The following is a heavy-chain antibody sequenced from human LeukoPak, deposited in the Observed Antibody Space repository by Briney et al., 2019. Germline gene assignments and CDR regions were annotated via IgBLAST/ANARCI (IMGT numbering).Heavy chain of an antibody. CDR3: ATCYYYDSSGPYYFDY. V-gene: IGHV4-39*07. D-gene: IGHD3-22*01. CDR1: GGSISSSSYY. CDR2: IYYSGST. Sequence: PSETLPLTCTVSGGSISSSSYYWGWIRQPPGKGLEWIGSIYYSGSTYYNPSLKSRVTISVDTSKNQFSLKLSSVTAADTAVYYCATCYYYDSSGPYYFDYWGQGTLVTVSS. J-gene: IGHJ4*02.